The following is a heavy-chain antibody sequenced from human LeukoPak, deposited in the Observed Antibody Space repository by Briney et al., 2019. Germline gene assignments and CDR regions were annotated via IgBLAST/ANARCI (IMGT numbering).Heavy chain of an antibody. CDR3: ARGREMVRGVNWFDP. D-gene: IGHD3-10*01. J-gene: IGHJ5*02. Sequence: GASVKVSCKASGYTFTSYDINWVRQATGQGLEWMGWMNPNSGNTGYAQKFQGRVTMTRNTSISTAYMELSSLRSEDTAVYYCARGREMVRGVNWFDPWGQGTLVTVSS. V-gene: IGHV1-8*01. CDR1: GYTFTSYD. CDR2: MNPNSGNT.